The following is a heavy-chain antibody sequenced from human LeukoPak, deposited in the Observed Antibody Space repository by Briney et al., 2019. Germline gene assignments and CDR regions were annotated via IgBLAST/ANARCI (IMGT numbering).Heavy chain of an antibody. CDR3: ARDSSCSGGTCYDT. D-gene: IGHD2-15*01. V-gene: IGHV4-61*08. J-gene: IGHJ5*02. CDR2: IYYSGSA. CDR1: GGSLNTGGNY. Sequence: SETLSLTCSVSGGSLNTGGNYWSWLRQPPGKGLEWIAYIYYSGSANYNPSLKSRVTISIDTSKNQFSLKLTSVTAGDTAVYYCARDSSCSGGTCYDTWGQGTLVTVSS.